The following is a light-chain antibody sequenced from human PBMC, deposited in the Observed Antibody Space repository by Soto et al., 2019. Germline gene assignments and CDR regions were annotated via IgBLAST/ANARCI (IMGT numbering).Light chain of an antibody. Sequence: DIQMTQSQSCLSASVGERVIITCRESQNIAGYVNWYHHKPGKTPKLLISAASGLQSAVPSRFTGSGSGTDFALAISSLQPEDFATYYGQQSYATPWTFGQGTKVDIK. V-gene: IGKV1-39*01. J-gene: IGKJ1*01. CDR1: QNIAGY. CDR2: AAS. CDR3: QQSYATPWT.